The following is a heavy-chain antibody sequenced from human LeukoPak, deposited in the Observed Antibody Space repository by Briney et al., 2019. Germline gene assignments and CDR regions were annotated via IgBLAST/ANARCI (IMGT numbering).Heavy chain of an antibody. CDR1: GYRFTNYW. J-gene: IGHJ4*02. CDR3: VRRTSNSFVDH. V-gene: IGHV5-51*01. CDR2: IYPGDSDT. D-gene: IGHD3-3*02. Sequence: GASLKISCKGSGYRFTNYWIAWVRQMPGKGLEWMGIIYPGDSDTRYSPSFEGQITISVDKSITTAYLQWSSLKASDTAMYYCVRRTSNSFVDHWGQGTVVTVSS.